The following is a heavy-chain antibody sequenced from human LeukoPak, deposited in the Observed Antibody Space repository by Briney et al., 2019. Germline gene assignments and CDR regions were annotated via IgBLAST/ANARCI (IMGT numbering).Heavy chain of an antibody. V-gene: IGHV3-23*01. CDR3: AKNPARSPGDYLDY. J-gene: IGHJ4*02. CDR2: ISGSGGST. Sequence: GGSLRLSCAASGFTFTIYAMNWVRQAPGKGLEWVSAISGSGGSTYYADSVKGRFTISRDNSKNTLSLQMNSLRAEDTAVYYCAKNPARSPGDYLDYWGQGTLVTVSS. CDR1: GFTFTIYA.